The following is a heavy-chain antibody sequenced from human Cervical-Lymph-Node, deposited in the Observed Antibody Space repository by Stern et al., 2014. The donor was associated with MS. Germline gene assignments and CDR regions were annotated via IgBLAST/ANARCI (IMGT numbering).Heavy chain of an antibody. D-gene: IGHD3-22*01. CDR1: GGSNSSYY. CDR3: SSSGYNGVEDYFDY. J-gene: IGHJ4*02. V-gene: IGHV4-59*03. CDR2: TYYRWNT. Sequence: QLKLQESVPGLVKPSETLSLTCTVSGGSNSSYYWRWSRQAPGKGLEWIGYTYYRWNTNYNPSLKSRVAISVDTSKNQFSLKLRSVTAADTAVYYCSSSGYNGVEDYFDYWGQGALVTVSS.